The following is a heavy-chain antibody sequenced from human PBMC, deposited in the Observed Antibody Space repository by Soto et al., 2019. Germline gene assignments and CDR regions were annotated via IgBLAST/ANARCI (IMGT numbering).Heavy chain of an antibody. CDR3: SVGVDEDYRDPRDDAFDV. CDR2: IIPSLGIT. V-gene: IGHV1-69*02. D-gene: IGHD3-10*01. Sequence: QVQLVQSGAEVQKPGSSVKVSCKASGGSFSSHAITWVRQAPGQGREWMGRIIPSLGITNYAQKFQDRVTITADKSTSTAYMDLSSLRSEDTAMYYCSVGVDEDYRDPRDDAFDVWGQGTKVTVSS. CDR1: GGSFSSHA. J-gene: IGHJ3*01.